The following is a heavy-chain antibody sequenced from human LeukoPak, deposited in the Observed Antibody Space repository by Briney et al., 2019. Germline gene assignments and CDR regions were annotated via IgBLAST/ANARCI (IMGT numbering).Heavy chain of an antibody. CDR3: ARQKQSHGNFDY. CDR1: GFTFSSYV. J-gene: IGHJ4*02. V-gene: IGHV3-23*01. CDR2: ISGSGGST. Sequence: GGSLRLSCAASGFTFSSYVMNWVRQAPGKGLEWVSAISGSGGSTYYADSVKGRFTISRDNSMYTLYLQMNSLRAEDTAMYYCARQKQSHGNFDYWGQGTLVTVSS. D-gene: IGHD1-26*01.